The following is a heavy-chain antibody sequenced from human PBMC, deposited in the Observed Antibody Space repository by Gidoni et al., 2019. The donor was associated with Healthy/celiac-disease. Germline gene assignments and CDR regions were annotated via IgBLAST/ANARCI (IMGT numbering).Heavy chain of an antibody. V-gene: IGHV1-69*01. J-gene: IGHJ6*02. CDR3: AITTVTTPRYYYYYGMDV. D-gene: IGHD4-17*01. CDR1: GGTFSSYA. CDR2: IIPIFGTA. Sequence: QVQLVQSGAEVKKPGSSVKVSCKASGGTFSSYALSWVRQAPGQGLEWMGGIIPIFGTANYAQKFQGRVTITADESTSTAYMELSSLRSEDTAVYYCAITTVTTPRYYYYYGMDVWGQGTTVTVSS.